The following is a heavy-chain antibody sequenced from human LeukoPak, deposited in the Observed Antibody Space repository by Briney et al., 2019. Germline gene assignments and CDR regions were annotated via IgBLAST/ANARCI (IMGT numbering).Heavy chain of an antibody. Sequence: GGSLRLSCAASGLTFSSYAMSWVRQAPGKGLEWVSVSSGSGGSTYYADSVKGRFTISRDNSKNTLYLQMNSLGAEDTALYHCARASRSTYYAAYDMDVWGQGTTVTVSS. D-gene: IGHD3-3*01. CDR2: SSGSGGST. CDR1: GLTFSSYA. CDR3: ARASRSTYYAAYDMDV. J-gene: IGHJ6*02. V-gene: IGHV3-23*01.